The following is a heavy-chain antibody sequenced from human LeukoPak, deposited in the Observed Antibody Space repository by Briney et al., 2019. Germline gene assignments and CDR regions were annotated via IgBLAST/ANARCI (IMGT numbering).Heavy chain of an antibody. Sequence: ASVKVSCKASGYTFTSYYMHWVRQAPGQGLEWLGIINPSGGSTSYAQKFQGRVTMTRDTSTSTVYMELSSLRSEDTAVYYCARVRAAAHLFDYWGQGTLVTVSS. CDR3: ARVRAAAHLFDY. D-gene: IGHD6-13*01. CDR1: GYTFTSYY. CDR2: INPSGGST. V-gene: IGHV1-46*01. J-gene: IGHJ4*02.